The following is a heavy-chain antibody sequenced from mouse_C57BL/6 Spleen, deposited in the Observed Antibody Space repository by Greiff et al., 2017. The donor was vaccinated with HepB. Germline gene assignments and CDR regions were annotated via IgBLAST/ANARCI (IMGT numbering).Heavy chain of an antibody. CDR2: INPNNGGT. D-gene: IGHD4-1*01. CDR1: GYTFTDYY. Sequence: VQLQQSGPELVKPGASVKISCKASGYTFTDYYMNWVKQSHGKSLEWIGDINPNNGGTSYNQKFKGKATLTVDKSSSTAYMELRSLTSEDSAVYYCARGTGIRYFDYWGQGTTLTVSS. CDR3: ARGTGIRYFDY. V-gene: IGHV1-26*01. J-gene: IGHJ2*01.